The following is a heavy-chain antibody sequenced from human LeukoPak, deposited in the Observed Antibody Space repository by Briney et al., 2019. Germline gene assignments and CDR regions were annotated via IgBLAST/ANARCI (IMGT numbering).Heavy chain of an antibody. CDR3: AKDPLSYYDSSGYRYFDY. V-gene: IGHV3-23*01. CDR2: ISGSGGST. J-gene: IGHJ4*02. Sequence: GGSLRLSCAASGFTFNNYAMNWVRQAPGKGLEWVSGISGSGGSTYYADSVKGRFTISRGNSKNTLYLQMNRLRAEDTAVYFCAKDPLSYYDSSGYRYFDYWGQGTLVTVSS. CDR1: GFTFNNYA. D-gene: IGHD3-22*01.